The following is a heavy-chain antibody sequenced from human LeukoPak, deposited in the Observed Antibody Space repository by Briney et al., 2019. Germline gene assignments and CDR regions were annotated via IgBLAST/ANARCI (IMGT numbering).Heavy chain of an antibody. Sequence: PGRSLRLSCAASGFTFSSYAMHWVREAPGKGLEWVAVISYDGSNKYYADSVKGRFTISRDNSKNTLYLQMNSLRAEDTAVYYCANQPPLPYYMDVWGKGTTVTVSS. CDR2: ISYDGSNK. CDR3: ANQPPLPYYMDV. CDR1: GFTFSSYA. V-gene: IGHV3-30-3*01. D-gene: IGHD2-2*01. J-gene: IGHJ6*03.